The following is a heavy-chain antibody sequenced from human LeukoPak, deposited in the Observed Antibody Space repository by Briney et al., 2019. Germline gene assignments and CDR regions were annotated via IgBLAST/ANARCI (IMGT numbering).Heavy chain of an antibody. J-gene: IGHJ4*02. Sequence: PGGSLRLSCAASGFTFSNAWMSWVRQAPGKGLEWVAVISYDGSNKYYADSVKGRFTISRDNAKNTLYLQIHSLRVEDTAVYYCSKAHSTGWFYFDYWGQGTLVTVSS. CDR1: GFTFSNAW. CDR3: SKAHSTGWFYFDY. D-gene: IGHD6-19*01. V-gene: IGHV3-30*18. CDR2: ISYDGSNK.